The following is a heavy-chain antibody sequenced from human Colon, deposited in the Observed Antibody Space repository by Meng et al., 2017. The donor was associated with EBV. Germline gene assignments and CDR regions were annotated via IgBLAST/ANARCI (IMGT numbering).Heavy chain of an antibody. CDR3: VRDTRRGGGWFDP. V-gene: IGHV4-30-2*01. D-gene: IGHD3-10*01. CDR2: IYHGVNI. CDR1: GDSITSGDYS. Sequence: QVPLKESGSGLVRPSQTLSLTCAVSGDSITSGDYSWTWIRQPPGKGLEWIGYIYHGVNIYYTPSLRSRVTISVDKSRNQFSLKLTSVSAADTAVYYCVRDTRRGGGWFDPWGQGTLVTVSS. J-gene: IGHJ5*02.